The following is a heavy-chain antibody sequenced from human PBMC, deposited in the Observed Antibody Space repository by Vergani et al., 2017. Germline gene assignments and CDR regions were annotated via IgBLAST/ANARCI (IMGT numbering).Heavy chain of an antibody. D-gene: IGHD6-13*01. CDR3: AGLTGQQLGYYYDGIDV. V-gene: IGHV4-39*01. J-gene: IGHJ6*02. Sequence: QLQLQESGPGLVTPSETLSLTCTVSGGSISSSSYYWGWIRQPPGTGLEWIGSIYYSGVTYYNPSLKSRVTISVDTCKNQFSLKLSSVTAADTAVYYCAGLTGQQLGYYYDGIDVWGQGTTVTVSS. CDR1: GGSISSSSYY. CDR2: IYYSGVT.